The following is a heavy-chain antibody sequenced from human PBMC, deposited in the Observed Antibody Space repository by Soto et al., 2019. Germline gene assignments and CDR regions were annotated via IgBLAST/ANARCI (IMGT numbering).Heavy chain of an antibody. D-gene: IGHD3-10*01. Sequence: PGGSLRLSCAASGFTFSSYAMSWVRQAPGKGLEWVSAISGSGGSTYYADSVKGRFTISRDNSKNTLYLQMNSLRAEDTAVYYCAKPDGSGSYYKPLSFGYWGQGTLVTVSS. CDR2: ISGSGGST. V-gene: IGHV3-23*01. CDR1: GFTFSSYA. CDR3: AKPDGSGSYYKPLSFGY. J-gene: IGHJ4*02.